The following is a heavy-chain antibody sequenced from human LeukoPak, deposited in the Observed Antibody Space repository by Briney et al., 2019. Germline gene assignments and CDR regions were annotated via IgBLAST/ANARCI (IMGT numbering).Heavy chain of an antibody. CDR2: ISSSSSYI. Sequence: GGSLRLSCAASGFTFSSYSMNWVRQAPGKGLEWVSYISSSSSYIYYADSVKGRFTISRDNAKNSLYLQMNSLRAEDTAVYYCARALSRVRDAFDIWGQGTMVTVSS. D-gene: IGHD2/OR15-2a*01. V-gene: IGHV3-21*05. CDR3: ARALSRVRDAFDI. CDR1: GFTFSSYS. J-gene: IGHJ3*02.